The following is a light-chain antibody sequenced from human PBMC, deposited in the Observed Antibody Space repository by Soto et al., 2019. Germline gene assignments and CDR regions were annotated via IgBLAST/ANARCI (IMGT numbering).Light chain of an antibody. V-gene: IGKV1-5*01. CDR2: DAS. Sequence: DIQMTQSASTVSTSVGDRVTITCRASQSISSWLAWYQQKPGKPPKLLIYDASSLERGVPSRFSGSGSGTEFTLTISSLQPDDFATYYCQQYNSSSITFGQGTRLEIK. CDR1: QSISSW. J-gene: IGKJ5*01. CDR3: QQYNSSSIT.